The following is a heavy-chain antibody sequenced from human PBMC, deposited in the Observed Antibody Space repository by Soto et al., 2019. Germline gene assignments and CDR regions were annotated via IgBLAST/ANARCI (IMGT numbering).Heavy chain of an antibody. D-gene: IGHD6-6*01. Sequence: QVQLHQWGAGLLKPSETLSLACSIYSGSFSGYYWSWIRQPPGKGLEWIGEISQSGNTNYRPSLKRRVSISIDTSKKQFSLNLSSVSAADTAVYYCARAPKVSGSSQTRPDFWGQGTLVTVSS. CDR2: ISQSGNT. CDR3: ARAPKVSGSSQTRPDF. J-gene: IGHJ4*02. V-gene: IGHV4-34*01. CDR1: SGSFSGYY.